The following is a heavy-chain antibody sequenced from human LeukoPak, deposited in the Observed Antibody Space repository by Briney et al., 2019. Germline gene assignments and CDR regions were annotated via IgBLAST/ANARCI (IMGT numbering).Heavy chain of an antibody. D-gene: IGHD6-19*01. CDR1: GFXFSAYE. J-gene: IGHJ4*02. CDR3: ARVYSSGWTY. Sequence: GGSLRLSCAASGFXFSAYEMNWVRQAPGKGLEWVSYISSSGSTIYYADPVKGRFTISRDNAKKSLYLQMNSLRAEDTAVYYCARVYSSGWTYWGQGTLVTVSS. CDR2: ISSSGSTI. V-gene: IGHV3-48*03.